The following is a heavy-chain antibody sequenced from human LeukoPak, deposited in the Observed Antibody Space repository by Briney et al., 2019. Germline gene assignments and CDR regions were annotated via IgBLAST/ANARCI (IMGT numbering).Heavy chain of an antibody. J-gene: IGHJ6*02. CDR2: IYHSGPT. V-gene: IGHV4-61*01. CDR3: ARGGVVNGLDV. CDR1: GGPVSSGSYY. Sequence: SETLSLTCTVSGGPVSSGSYYWSWIRQPPGARLEWIGYIYHSGPTNYNPSFKSRVTMSVDTSKNQVSLKLTSVTAADTAVYYCARGGVVNGLDVWGQGTTVTVSS. D-gene: IGHD3-22*01.